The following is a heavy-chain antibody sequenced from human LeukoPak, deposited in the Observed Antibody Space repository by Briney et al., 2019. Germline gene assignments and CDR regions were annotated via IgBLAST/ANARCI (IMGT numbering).Heavy chain of an antibody. CDR1: GGTFSSYA. CDR2: IIPIFGTA. J-gene: IGHJ4*02. CDR3: ARAGYYTFWNDLRGGSDY. D-gene: IGHD3-3*01. V-gene: IGHV1-69*01. Sequence: SVKVSCKASGGTFSSYAISWVRQAPGQGLEWMGGIIPIFGTANYAQKFQGRVTITADESTSTAYMELSSLRSEDTAVYYCARAGYYTFWNDLRGGSDYWGQGTLVTVSS.